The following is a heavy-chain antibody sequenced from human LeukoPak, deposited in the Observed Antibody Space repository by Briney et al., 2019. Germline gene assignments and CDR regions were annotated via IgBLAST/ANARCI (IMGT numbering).Heavy chain of an antibody. Sequence: GGSLRLSCAASGFTVTTNYMSWVRQAPGKGPEWVSVIYIGDTTYYADSVKGRFIISRDNSKNTLYLQMNSLRAEDTAVYYCARVNSGSYYWYFDLWGRGTLVTVSS. J-gene: IGHJ2*01. CDR2: IYIGDTT. D-gene: IGHD1-26*01. CDR1: GFTVTTNY. CDR3: ARVNSGSYYWYFDL. V-gene: IGHV3-66*01.